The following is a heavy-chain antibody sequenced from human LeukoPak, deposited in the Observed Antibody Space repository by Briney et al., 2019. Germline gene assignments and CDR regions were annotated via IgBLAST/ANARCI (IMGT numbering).Heavy chain of an antibody. V-gene: IGHV4-4*07. Sequence: PSETLPLTCSVSGGSINNFYWNWIRQPAGKGLEWIGRIYASGSTDYKSSLKSRVSMSIDTSKKKFSLKLTSVTAADTALYFCARESISTAANWFDTWGQGTLVTVAP. CDR2: IYASGST. CDR1: GGSINNFY. D-gene: IGHD2-2*01. CDR3: ARESISTAANWFDT. J-gene: IGHJ5*02.